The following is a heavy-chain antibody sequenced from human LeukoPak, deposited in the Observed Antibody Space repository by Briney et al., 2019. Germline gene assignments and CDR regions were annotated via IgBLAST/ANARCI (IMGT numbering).Heavy chain of an antibody. V-gene: IGHV4-39*01. CDR1: GGSISTNNYY. D-gene: IGHD1-14*01. CDR2: IYYTGRT. J-gene: IGHJ5*02. CDR3: TRSFRDSPVDP. Sequence: SETLSLTCTVSGGSISTNNYYWGWIRQPPGMGLGWIGSIYYTGRTYYNPSLKSRVTISVDTSKNQFSLKLSSVTAADTAVYYCTRSFRDSPVDPWGQGTLVTVSS.